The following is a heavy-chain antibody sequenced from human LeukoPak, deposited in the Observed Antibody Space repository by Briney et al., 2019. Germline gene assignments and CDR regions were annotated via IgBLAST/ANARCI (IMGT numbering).Heavy chain of an antibody. CDR3: AKDISRGDYVWGSYRYPSY. V-gene: IGHV3-43*02. Sequence: GGSLRLSCAASGFTFDDYAMHWVRQAPGKGLEWVSLISGDGGSTYYADSVKGRFTIPRDNSKNSLYLQMNSLRTEDTALYYCAKDISRGDYVWGSYRYPSYWGQGTLVTVSS. CDR2: ISGDGGST. J-gene: IGHJ4*02. D-gene: IGHD3-16*02. CDR1: GFTFDDYA.